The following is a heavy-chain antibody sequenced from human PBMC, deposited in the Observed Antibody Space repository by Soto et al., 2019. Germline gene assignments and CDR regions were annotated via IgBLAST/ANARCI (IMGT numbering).Heavy chain of an antibody. Sequence: QLQLQESGPGQVKSSETVSLTCSVSGDSISNSRFYWAWIRQPPGEGLEWIGSIYHTGNAYYNPSLKSRVTISVDTSKNQFSLKLTSVTAADAALYYCARDFFDSSDYTTNWFDPWGQGTLVTVSS. J-gene: IGHJ5*02. CDR3: ARDFFDSSDYTTNWFDP. CDR2: IYHTGNA. V-gene: IGHV4-39*01. CDR1: GDSISNSRFY. D-gene: IGHD3-22*01.